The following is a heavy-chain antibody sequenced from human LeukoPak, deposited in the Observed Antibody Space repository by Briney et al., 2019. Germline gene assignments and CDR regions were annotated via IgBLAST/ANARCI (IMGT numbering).Heavy chain of an antibody. Sequence: GGSLRLSCAASGLTFSSYGMHWVRQAPGKGLEWVAVITYDGSNKYYADSVKGRFTISRDNSKNTLYLQMNSLRAEDTAVYYGAKRGYYYDSSGYYPYFDYWGQGTLVTVSS. D-gene: IGHD3-22*01. CDR1: GLTFSSYG. CDR2: ITYDGSNK. V-gene: IGHV3-30*18. J-gene: IGHJ4*02. CDR3: AKRGYYYDSSGYYPYFDY.